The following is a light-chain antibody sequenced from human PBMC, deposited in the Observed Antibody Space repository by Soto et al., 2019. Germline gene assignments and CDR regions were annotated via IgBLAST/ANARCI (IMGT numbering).Light chain of an antibody. CDR2: RVS. Sequence: DVPMTQSPSTLSASVGDRVTVTCRASQGINTWLAWYQQKPGKAPKLLIYRVSSLNSGVPSRFSGSGSGTEFTLTISSLQPDDFATYYCQQYNSYPRTFGQGTKVEVK. J-gene: IGKJ1*01. CDR3: QQYNSYPRT. CDR1: QGINTW. V-gene: IGKV1-5*03.